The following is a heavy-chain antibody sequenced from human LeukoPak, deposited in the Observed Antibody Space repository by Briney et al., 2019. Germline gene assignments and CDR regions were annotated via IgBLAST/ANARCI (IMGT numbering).Heavy chain of an antibody. CDR2: TYHSGST. CDR3: ARHGWSFSFPYSSSSRWFDP. D-gene: IGHD6-19*01. J-gene: IGHJ5*02. Sequence: PSETLSLTCAVSGYSISSGYYWGWIRQPPVKGLEWIRTTYHSGSTYYNPSLKSRVTILVDTSKDQFSLKLSSVTAADTAVYYCARHGWSFSFPYSSSSRWFDPWGQGTLVSVSS. V-gene: IGHV4-38-2*01. CDR1: GYSISSGYY.